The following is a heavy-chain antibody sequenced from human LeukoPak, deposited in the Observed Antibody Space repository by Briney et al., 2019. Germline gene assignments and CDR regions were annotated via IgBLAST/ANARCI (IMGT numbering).Heavy chain of an antibody. CDR2: IYPGDSDT. J-gene: IGHJ4*02. CDR3: ARPYCSSTSCYSFPH. D-gene: IGHD2-2*01. V-gene: IGHV5-51*01. Sequence: GESLKISCKGSGYSFTSYWIGWVRQMPGKGLEWMGIIYPGDSDTRYSPSFQGQVTISADKSISTAYLQWSSLKASDTAMYYCARPYCSSTSCYSFPHWGQGTLVTVSS. CDR1: GYSFTSYW.